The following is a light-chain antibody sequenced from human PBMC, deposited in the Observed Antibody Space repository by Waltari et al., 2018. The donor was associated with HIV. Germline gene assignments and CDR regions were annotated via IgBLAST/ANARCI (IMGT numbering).Light chain of an antibody. CDR1: QSVSSSS. V-gene: IGKV3-20*01. Sequence: EIVLTQSPGTLSLSPGERATLSCRASQSVSSSSLAWYQQKPGQAPRRLIYGASSRATGIPDRFSGSGSGTDLTLTISRLEPEDFAGYYCQQYGSSPLTFGQGTKVEIK. CDR3: QQYGSSPLT. J-gene: IGKJ1*01. CDR2: GAS.